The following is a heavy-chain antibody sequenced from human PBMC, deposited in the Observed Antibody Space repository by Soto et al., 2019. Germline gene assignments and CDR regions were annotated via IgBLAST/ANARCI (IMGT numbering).Heavy chain of an antibody. J-gene: IGHJ2*01. Sequence: QVELVQSGAEVKKPGSSVKVSCQASEDTFRNYAISWVRQAPGQGLEWMGGIIPIFGTANYAQKFQGRVTITADTSANPVYLELSSLRSEDTAVSYCASTKYVSSAYYFWSLGLWGRGTLVTVSS. CDR1: EDTFRNYA. CDR2: IIPIFGTA. CDR3: ASTKYVSSAYYFWSLGL. V-gene: IGHV1-69*06. D-gene: IGHD3-22*01.